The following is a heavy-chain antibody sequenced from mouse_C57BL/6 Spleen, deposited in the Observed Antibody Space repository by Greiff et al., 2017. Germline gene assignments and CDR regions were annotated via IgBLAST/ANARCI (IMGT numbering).Heavy chain of an antibody. D-gene: IGHD2-4*01. Sequence: QVQLQQPGAELVKPGASVKLSCKASGYTFTSYWMHWVKQRPGQGLEWIGMIHPNSGSTNYNEKFKSKATLTVDKSSSTAYMQLSSLTSEDSAVYYCARSTMITRNFDVWGTGTTVTVSS. V-gene: IGHV1-64*01. CDR1: GYTFTSYW. J-gene: IGHJ1*03. CDR2: IHPNSGST. CDR3: ARSTMITRNFDV.